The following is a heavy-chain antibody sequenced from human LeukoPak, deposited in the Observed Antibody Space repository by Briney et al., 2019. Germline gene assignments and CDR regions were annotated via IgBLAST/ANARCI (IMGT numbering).Heavy chain of an antibody. D-gene: IGHD5-24*01. CDR2: ISHDARTK. J-gene: IGHJ4*02. V-gene: IGHV3-30*04. Sequence: GGSLRLSCAASGFTFSSYAMHWVRQAPGKGLEWVAVISHDARTKYYADSMKGRITISRDNSKNTLYLQMNSLRAEDTAVYYCAKGRRDGYNLLIDYWGQGTLVTVSS. CDR1: GFTFSSYA. CDR3: AKGRRDGYNLLIDY.